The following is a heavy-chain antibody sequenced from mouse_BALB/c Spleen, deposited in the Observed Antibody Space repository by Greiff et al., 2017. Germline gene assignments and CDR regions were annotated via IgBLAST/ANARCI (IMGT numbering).Heavy chain of an antibody. V-gene: IGHV5-6*01. CDR2: ISSGGSYT. Sequence: EVNVVESGGDLVKPGGSLKLSCAASGFTFSSYGMSWVRQTPDKRLEWVATISSGGSYTYYPDSVKGRFTISRDNAKNTLYLQMSSLKSEDTAMYYCARQGHYDYLYFDYWGQGTTLTVSS. J-gene: IGHJ2*01. CDR3: ARQGHYDYLYFDY. D-gene: IGHD2-4*01. CDR1: GFTFSSYG.